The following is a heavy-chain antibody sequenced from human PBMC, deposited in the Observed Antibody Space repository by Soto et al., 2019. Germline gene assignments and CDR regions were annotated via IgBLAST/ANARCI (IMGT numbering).Heavy chain of an antibody. V-gene: IGHV3-48*02. CDR2: ISSGGDVR. J-gene: IGHJ4*02. D-gene: IGHD1-1*01. Sequence: EVQLVESGGGLVQPGGSLRLSCAASGFTFSSYGMSWLRQAPGKGLEWVSFISSGGDVRMYADSVQGRFTISRDNAKNSLDLQMNSLRDEDTAVYYCARVNYLDDYWAQGTLVTVSS. CDR3: ARVNYLDDY. CDR1: GFTFSSYG.